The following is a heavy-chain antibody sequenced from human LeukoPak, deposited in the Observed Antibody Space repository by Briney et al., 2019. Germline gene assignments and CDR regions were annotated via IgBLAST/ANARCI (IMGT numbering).Heavy chain of an antibody. Sequence: GGSLRLSCAASGFTFSDYYMTWIRQAPGKGLEWVSYISGSSSDTNYADFVKGRFTISRDNAKNSLYLQMNSLRTEDTAVYYCARVNPISSGFYAYWGQGTPVTVSS. CDR1: GFTFSDYY. D-gene: IGHD3-22*01. J-gene: IGHJ4*02. CDR2: ISGSSSDT. V-gene: IGHV3-11*06. CDR3: ARVNPISSGFYAY.